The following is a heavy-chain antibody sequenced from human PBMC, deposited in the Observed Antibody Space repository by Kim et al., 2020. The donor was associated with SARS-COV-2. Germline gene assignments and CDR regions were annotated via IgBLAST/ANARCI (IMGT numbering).Heavy chain of an antibody. CDR2: IYYSGST. D-gene: IGHD4-17*01. CDR1: GGSISSSSYY. V-gene: IGHV4-39*01. Sequence: SETLSLTCTVSGGSISSSSYYWGWIRQPPGKGLEWIGSIYYSGSTYYNPSLKSRVTISVDTSKNQFSLKLSSVTAADTAVYYCARLAVTSDLGYYYGMDVWGQGTTVTVSS. CDR3: ARLAVTSDLGYYYGMDV. J-gene: IGHJ6*02.